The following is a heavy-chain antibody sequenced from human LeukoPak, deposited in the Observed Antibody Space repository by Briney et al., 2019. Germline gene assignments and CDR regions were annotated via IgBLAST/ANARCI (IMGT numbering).Heavy chain of an antibody. Sequence: GGSLRLSCAASGFTFSSYAMSWVRQAPGKGLEWVSAISGSGGSTYYADSVKGRFTISRDNSKNTLYLQMNSLRAEDTAVYYCAKEGATVTTLIAEYFQHWGQGTLVTVSS. V-gene: IGHV3-23*01. D-gene: IGHD4-17*01. J-gene: IGHJ1*01. CDR1: GFTFSSYA. CDR3: AKEGATVTTLIAEYFQH. CDR2: ISGSGGST.